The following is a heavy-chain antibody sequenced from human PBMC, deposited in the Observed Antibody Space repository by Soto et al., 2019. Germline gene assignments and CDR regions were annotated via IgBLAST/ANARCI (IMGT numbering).Heavy chain of an antibody. D-gene: IGHD5-12*01. CDR1: GFTVSSNY. CDR3: ARAMYSGYDWPGSIDY. J-gene: IGHJ4*02. V-gene: IGHV3-53*01. CDR2: IYSGGST. Sequence: GGSPRLSCAASGFTVSSNYMSWVRQAPGKGLEWVSVIYSGGSTYYADSVKGRFTISRDNSKNTLYLQMNSLRAEDTAVYYCARAMYSGYDWPGSIDYWGQGTLVTVSS.